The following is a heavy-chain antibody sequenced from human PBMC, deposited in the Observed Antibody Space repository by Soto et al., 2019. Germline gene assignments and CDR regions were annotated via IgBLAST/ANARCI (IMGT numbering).Heavy chain of an antibody. V-gene: IGHV4-59*08. Sequence: SETLSLTCTVSGGSISSYYWSWSRQPPGKGLEWIGYIYYSGSTNYNPSLKSRVTISVDTSKNQFSLKLSSVTAADTAVYYCGASVYSSSPNLDYWGQGTLVTVSS. D-gene: IGHD6-6*01. J-gene: IGHJ4*02. CDR3: GASVYSSSPNLDY. CDR1: GGSISSYY. CDR2: IYYSGST.